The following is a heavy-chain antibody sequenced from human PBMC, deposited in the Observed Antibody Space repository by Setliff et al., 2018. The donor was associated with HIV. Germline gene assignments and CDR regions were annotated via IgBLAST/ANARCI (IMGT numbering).Heavy chain of an antibody. CDR3: ARDPPSSNPTLQYAFDL. CDR2: VNPNSGDA. Sequence: ASVKVSCKASGYTFTGHYLHWVRQAPGQGLEWLGWVNPNSGDAIYAQNFQGRVTMTRDTSINAAYMELRGLRSDDTAVYYCARDPPSSNPTLQYAFDLWGQGTMVTVSS. D-gene: IGHD4-4*01. V-gene: IGHV1-2*02. CDR1: GYTFTGHY. J-gene: IGHJ3*01.